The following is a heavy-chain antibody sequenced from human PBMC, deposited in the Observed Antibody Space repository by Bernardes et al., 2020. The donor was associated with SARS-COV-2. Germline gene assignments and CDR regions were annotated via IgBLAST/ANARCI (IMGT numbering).Heavy chain of an antibody. J-gene: IGHJ5*02. CDR3: ARGSSDIVLIEWFDP. V-gene: IGHV1-8*01. CDR2: MNPNSGNT. D-gene: IGHD2-8*01. Sequence: ASVKVSCKASGYTFTSYDINWVRQATGQGLEWMGWMNPNSGNTGYAQKFQGRVTMTRNTSISTAYMELSSLRSEDTAVYYCARGSSDIVLIEWFDPWGQGTLVTVSS. CDR1: GYTFTSYD.